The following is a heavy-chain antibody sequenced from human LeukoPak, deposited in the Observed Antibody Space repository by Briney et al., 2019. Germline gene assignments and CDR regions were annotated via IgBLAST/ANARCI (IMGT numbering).Heavy chain of an antibody. CDR1: GFTSDDHG. J-gene: IGHJ3*02. Sequence: GGSLRLSCAASGFTSDDHGMTWVRQVPGKGLKGGSGIKWNGGSTSNADSVKGRFTISRDNAKNSLYLQMNSLRGEDTALYYCARGGLIQRHAFNIGGQGTMVTVSS. D-gene: IGHD1-1*01. V-gene: IGHV3-20*04. CDR2: IKWNGGST. CDR3: ARGGLIQRHAFNI.